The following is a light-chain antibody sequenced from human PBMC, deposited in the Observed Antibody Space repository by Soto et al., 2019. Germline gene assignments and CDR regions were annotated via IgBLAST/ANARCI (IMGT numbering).Light chain of an antibody. CDR1: QSAGNF. Sequence: EIVLTQSPGTLSLSPGETASLSCRASQSAGNFLAWYQQKPGQAPRLLIYYISTRATGIPARFSGSGSGTEFTLTINSLQSEDSAVYYCQQHNQWPITFGQGTRLEIK. J-gene: IGKJ5*01. CDR2: YIS. CDR3: QQHNQWPIT. V-gene: IGKV3D-15*01.